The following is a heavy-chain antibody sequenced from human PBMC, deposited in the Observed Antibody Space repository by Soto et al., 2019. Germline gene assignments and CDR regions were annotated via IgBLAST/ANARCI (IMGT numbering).Heavy chain of an antibody. CDR3: AKTPGVITVISAFDH. J-gene: IGHJ4*02. V-gene: IGHV1-3*02. CDR2: SSAGNGNT. CDR1: GYTFTSYA. Sequence: ASVKVSCKASGYTFTSYAMHWVRQAPGQRLEWMGWSSAGNGNTKYSQEFQGRVTITRDTSASTAYMELSSLRSEDMAVYYCAKTPGVITVISAFDHWGQGTPVTVSS. D-gene: IGHD2-21*01.